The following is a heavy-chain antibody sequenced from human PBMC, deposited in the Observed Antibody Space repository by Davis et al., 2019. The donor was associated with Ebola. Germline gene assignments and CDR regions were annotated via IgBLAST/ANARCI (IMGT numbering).Heavy chain of an antibody. CDR1: GFTFSSYW. V-gene: IGHV3-48*01. D-gene: IGHD6-6*01. J-gene: IGHJ4*02. CDR3: ARTRSRFDY. Sequence: GESLKISCAASGFTFSSYWMHWVCQAPGKGLEWVSYISSSSSTKYYADSVKGRFTISRDNAKNSLYLQMNSLRAEDTAVYYCARTRSRFDYWGQGTLVTVSS. CDR2: ISSSSSTK.